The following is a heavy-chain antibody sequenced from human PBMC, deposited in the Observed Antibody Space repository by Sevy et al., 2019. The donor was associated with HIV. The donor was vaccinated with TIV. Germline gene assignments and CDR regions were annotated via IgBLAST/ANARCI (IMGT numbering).Heavy chain of an antibody. J-gene: IGHJ3*01. CDR2: IKTKADGGPT. V-gene: IGHV3-15*01. CDR1: GFTLSNAW. Sequence: GGSLRLSCAASGFTLSNAWMSWVRQAPGKGLEWVGRIKTKADGGPTDYAAPVKDRFTISRDDSKNTVYLQMNSLKIEDTAVYYCTTNDVFDFWGQGTMVTVSS. CDR3: TTNDVFDF.